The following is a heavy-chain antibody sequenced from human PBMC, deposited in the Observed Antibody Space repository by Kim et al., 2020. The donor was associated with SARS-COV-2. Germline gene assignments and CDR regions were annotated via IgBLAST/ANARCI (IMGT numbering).Heavy chain of an antibody. CDR1: GYTFTSYY. D-gene: IGHD4-17*01. J-gene: IGHJ4*02. V-gene: IGHV1-46*01. CDR3: ARGLRTAVFDY. Sequence: ASVKVSCKASGYTFTSYYMHWMRQAPGQGLEWMGIINPSGGSTTYAQRFQGRVTMTRDKSTSTVDMELSSLRSEDTAVYYCARGLRTAVFDYWGQGTLVTVSS. CDR2: INPSGGST.